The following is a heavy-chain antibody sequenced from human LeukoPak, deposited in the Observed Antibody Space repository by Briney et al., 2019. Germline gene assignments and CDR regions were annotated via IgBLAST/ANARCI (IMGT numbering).Heavy chain of an antibody. CDR2: INPNSGGT. CDR3: ARVDPGSWPFDY. D-gene: IGHD6-13*01. J-gene: IGHJ4*02. V-gene: IGHV1-2*02. Sequence: GASVKVSCKASGYTFTGYYMHWVRQAPGQGLEWMGWINPNSGGTNYAQKFQGRVTMTRDTSISTAHMELSRLRSDDTAVYYCARVDPGSWPFDYWGQGTLVTVSS. CDR1: GYTFTGYY.